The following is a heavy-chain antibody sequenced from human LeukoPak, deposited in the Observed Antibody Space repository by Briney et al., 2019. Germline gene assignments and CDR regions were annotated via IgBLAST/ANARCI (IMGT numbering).Heavy chain of an antibody. CDR2: IYYSGST. D-gene: IGHD5-12*01. J-gene: IGHJ4*02. Sequence: PSGTLSLTCTVSGGSISSSSYYWGWIRQPPGKGLEWIGSIYYSGSTYYNPSLKSRVTISVDTSKNQFSLKLSSVTAADTAVYYCARLIVAAPAMDYWGQGTLVTVSS. CDR3: ARLIVAAPAMDY. CDR1: GGSISSSSYY. V-gene: IGHV4-39*01.